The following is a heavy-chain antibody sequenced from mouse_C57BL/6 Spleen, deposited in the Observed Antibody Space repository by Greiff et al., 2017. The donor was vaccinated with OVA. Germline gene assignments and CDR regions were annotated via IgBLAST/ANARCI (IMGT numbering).Heavy chain of an antibody. CDR3: ARLDDYDGLMDY. CDR2: INPGSGGT. J-gene: IGHJ4*01. D-gene: IGHD2-4*01. V-gene: IGHV1-54*01. Sequence: QVQLKQSGAELVRPGTSVKVSCKASGYAFTNYLIEWVKQRPGQGLEWIGVINPGSGGTNYNEKFKGKATLTADKSSSTAHMQLSSLTSEDSAVYFCARLDDYDGLMDYWGQGTSVTVSS. CDR1: GYAFTNYL.